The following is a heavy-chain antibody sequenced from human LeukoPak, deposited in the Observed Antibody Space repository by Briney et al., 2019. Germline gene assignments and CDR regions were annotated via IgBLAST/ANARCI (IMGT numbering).Heavy chain of an antibody. CDR2: IYYSGST. D-gene: IGHD5-24*01. CDR1: GGSISSYY. CDR3: ARGSRDGYNRHFDY. J-gene: IGHJ4*02. V-gene: IGHV4-59*01. Sequence: PSETLPLTCTVSGGSISSYYWSWIRQPPGKGLEWIGYIYYSGSTNYNPSLKSRVTISVDTSKNQFSLKLSSVTAADTAVYYCARGSRDGYNRHFDYWGQGTLVTVSS.